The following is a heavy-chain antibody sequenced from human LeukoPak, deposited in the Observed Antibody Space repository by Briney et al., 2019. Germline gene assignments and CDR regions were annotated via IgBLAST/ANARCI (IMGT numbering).Heavy chain of an antibody. CDR2: INPNSGGT. V-gene: IGHV1-2*02. CDR1: GYTLTGYY. J-gene: IGHJ4*02. D-gene: IGHD3-22*01. CDR3: ARVNYDSSGYPPDY. Sequence: ASVKVSCKASGYTLTGYYMHWVRQAPGQGLEWMGWINPNSGGTNYAQKFQGRVTMTRDTSISTAYMELSRLRSDDTAVYYCARVNYDSSGYPPDYWGQGTLVTVSS.